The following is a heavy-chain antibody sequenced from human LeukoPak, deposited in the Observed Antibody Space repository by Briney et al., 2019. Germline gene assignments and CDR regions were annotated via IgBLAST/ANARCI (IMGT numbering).Heavy chain of an antibody. V-gene: IGHV1-18*01. CDR3: ARDLAYFDWIWDDAFDI. J-gene: IGHJ3*02. D-gene: IGHD3-9*01. CDR1: GYTFTSYG. Sequence: ASVKVSCKASGYTFTSYGISWVRQAPGQGLEWMGWISAYNGNTNYAQKLQGRVTMTTDTSTSTAYMELRSLRSDDTAVYYCARDLAYFDWIWDDAFDIWGQGTMVTVSS. CDR2: ISAYNGNT.